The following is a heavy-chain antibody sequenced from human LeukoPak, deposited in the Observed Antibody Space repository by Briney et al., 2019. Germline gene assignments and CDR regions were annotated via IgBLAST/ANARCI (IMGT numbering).Heavy chain of an antibody. CDR2: INPSGGST. J-gene: IGHJ4*02. V-gene: IGHV1-46*01. Sequence: ASVKASCKASGYTFTSYYMHWERQDPGQGLEWMGIINPSGGSTRYAQKFQGRVTMTRDTSTSTVYMELSSLRSEDTAVYYCARDPSDFWGQGTLVTVSS. CDR3: ARDPSDF. CDR1: GYTFTSYY.